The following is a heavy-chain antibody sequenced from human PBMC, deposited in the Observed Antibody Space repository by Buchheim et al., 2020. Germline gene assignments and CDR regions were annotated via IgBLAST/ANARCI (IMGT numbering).Heavy chain of an antibody. V-gene: IGHV1-8*01. CDR3: ARTVGDLDY. D-gene: IGHD4-17*01. CDR2: MNPKSGNT. CDR1: GYTFTSYD. Sequence: QVKLVQSGAEVKKPGASVKVSCKASGYTFTSYDINWVRQATGQGLEWVGWMNPKSGNTGSAQKFQGRVTMTRDTSMRTAYMELSSLRSDDTAVYYCARTVGDLDYWGQGTL. J-gene: IGHJ4*02.